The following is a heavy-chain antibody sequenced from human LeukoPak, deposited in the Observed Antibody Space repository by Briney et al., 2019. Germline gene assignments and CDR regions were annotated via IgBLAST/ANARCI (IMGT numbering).Heavy chain of an antibody. J-gene: IGHJ4*02. CDR2: ISGSGGST. Sequence: GGSLRLSCAASGFTFSSYDMSWVRQAPGKGLEWISAISGSGGSTYYTDSVKGRFTISRDNSKKTLHLQMNSLTAEDTAVYYCAKVRDYDILTGYFPYYFDYWGQGTLVTVSS. D-gene: IGHD3-9*01. CDR1: GFTFSSYD. V-gene: IGHV3-23*01. CDR3: AKVRDYDILTGYFPYYFDY.